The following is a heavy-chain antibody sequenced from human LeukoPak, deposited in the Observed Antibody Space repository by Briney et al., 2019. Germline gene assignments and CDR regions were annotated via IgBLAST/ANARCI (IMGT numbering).Heavy chain of an antibody. Sequence: GSLRLSCAASGFTYSNHWMHWVRQAPGKGLVWVSRINSDMSSTNYADSVKGRFNISRDNAKDTLYLQLNSLRAEDTAVYYCARDIAVSGNYFDYWGQGTLVTVSS. J-gene: IGHJ4*02. CDR3: ARDIAVSGNYFDY. CDR2: INSDMSST. CDR1: GFTYSNHW. V-gene: IGHV3-74*01. D-gene: IGHD6-19*01.